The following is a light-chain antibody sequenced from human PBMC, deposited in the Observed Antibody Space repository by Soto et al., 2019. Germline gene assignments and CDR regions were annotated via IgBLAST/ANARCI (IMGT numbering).Light chain of an antibody. J-gene: IGKJ1*01. CDR2: AAS. V-gene: IGKV1-39*01. Sequence: DIQMTQSPSSLSASVGDAVSLTCRASQSISNYLNWYQQKPGEAPKLLIYAASSLQSGVPSRFSGSGSGTDFTLTVSSLQPEDFATYYCQQSYSTLPAFGQGTKVDIK. CDR3: QQSYSTLPA. CDR1: QSISNY.